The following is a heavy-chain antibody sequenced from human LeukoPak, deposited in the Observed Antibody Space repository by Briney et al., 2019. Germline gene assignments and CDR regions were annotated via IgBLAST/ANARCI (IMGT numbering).Heavy chain of an antibody. J-gene: IGHJ4*02. CDR1: GFTFSTSA. V-gene: IGHV3-23*01. CDR2: ISESGGST. Sequence: GGSLRLFCVVSGFTFSTSAMSWVRQAPGKGLEWVSGISESGGSTYYADSVKGRFTSSRDNSENTLYLQMNNLRAEDTAAYYCAKGSFWGQGTLVTVSS. D-gene: IGHD3-10*01. CDR3: AKGSF.